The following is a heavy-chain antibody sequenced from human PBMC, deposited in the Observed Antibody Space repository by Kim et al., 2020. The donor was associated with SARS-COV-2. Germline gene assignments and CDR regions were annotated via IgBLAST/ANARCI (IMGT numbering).Heavy chain of an antibody. D-gene: IGHD2-15*01. J-gene: IGHJ4*02. CDR3: AISSRGPATLDY. V-gene: IGHV3-53*01. Sequence: GGSLRLSCAASGFTVSSNYMSWVRQAPGKGLEWVSVIYSGGSTYYADSVKGRFTISRDNSKNTLYLQMNSLRAEDTAVYYCAISSRGPATLDYWGQGTLVTVSS. CDR2: IYSGGST. CDR1: GFTVSSNY.